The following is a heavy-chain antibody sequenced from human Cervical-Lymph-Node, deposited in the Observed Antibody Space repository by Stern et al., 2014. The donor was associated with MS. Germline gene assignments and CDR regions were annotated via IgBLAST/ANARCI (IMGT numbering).Heavy chain of an antibody. CDR1: GFTFSDYT. D-gene: IGHD3-10*01. CDR2: ISSSGRNI. V-gene: IGHV3-21*01. Sequence: VQLVESGGGLVKPGRSLRLSCAASGFTFSDYTLTWVRQAPGKGLEWVSSISSSGRNIYYADSLKGRFTISRDNAKNSLYLQINSLRAEDTAVYYCARTYNYASGYDYWGQGTLVTVSS. CDR3: ARTYNYASGYDY. J-gene: IGHJ4*02.